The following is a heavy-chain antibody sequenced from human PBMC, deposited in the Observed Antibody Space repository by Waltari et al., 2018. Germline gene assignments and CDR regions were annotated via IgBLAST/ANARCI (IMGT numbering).Heavy chain of an antibody. V-gene: IGHV1-18*01. CDR3: ARERNGYCSGGSCYYWFDP. CDR2: ISAYNGNT. D-gene: IGHD2-15*01. Sequence: QVQLVQSGAAVKKPGASVKVSCKASGYTFTSYGISWVRQPPGQGLEWMGWISAYNGNTNYAQKLQGRVTMTTDTSTSTAYMELRSLRSDDTAVYYCARERNGYCSGGSCYYWFDPWGQGTLVTVSS. CDR1: GYTFTSYG. J-gene: IGHJ5*02.